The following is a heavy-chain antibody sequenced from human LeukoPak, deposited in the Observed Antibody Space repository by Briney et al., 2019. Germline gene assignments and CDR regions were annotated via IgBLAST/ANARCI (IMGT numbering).Heavy chain of an antibody. V-gene: IGHV4-31*03. CDR1: GGSISSGGYY. D-gene: IGHD3-22*01. Sequence: SSETLSLTCTVSGGSISSGGYYWSWIRQHPGKGLEWIGYIYYSGSTYYNPSLKSRVTISVDTSKNQFSLKLSSVTAADTAVYYCARDNYYDSSGAIDYWGQGTLVTVSS. J-gene: IGHJ4*02. CDR3: ARDNYYDSSGAIDY. CDR2: IYYSGST.